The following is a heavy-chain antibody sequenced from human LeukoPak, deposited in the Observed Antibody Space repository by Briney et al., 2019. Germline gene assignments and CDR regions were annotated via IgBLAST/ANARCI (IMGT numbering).Heavy chain of an antibody. D-gene: IGHD1-26*01. J-gene: IGHJ6*02. CDR2: IDPNRGAA. CDR1: GYTFTAYY. V-gene: IGHV1-2*02. CDR3: ARDRGGGRPGWYNGMDV. Sequence: GASVKVSCKTSGYTFTAYYLNWVRQAPGQGLEYMGRIDPNRGAATYARKFQGRVTLPRDTSINTGYMEVTSLRSDDTAVYYCARDRGGGRPGWYNGMDVWGQGTTVTVSS.